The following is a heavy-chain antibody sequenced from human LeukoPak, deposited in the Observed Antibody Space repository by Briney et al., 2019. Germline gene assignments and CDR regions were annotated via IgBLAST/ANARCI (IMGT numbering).Heavy chain of an antibody. D-gene: IGHD2-2*01. CDR3: AKDRVPSAKSYYYYYGMDV. Sequence: PGGSLRLSCAASGFTFGSFGMSWVRQAPGKGLEWVSTITGRGDITYYADSVRGRFTISRDNSKNTLYLQMNSLSAEDTAVYYCAKDRVPSAKSYYYYYGMDVWGQGATVTVSS. V-gene: IGHV3-23*01. CDR1: GFTFGSFG. J-gene: IGHJ6*02. CDR2: ITGRGDIT.